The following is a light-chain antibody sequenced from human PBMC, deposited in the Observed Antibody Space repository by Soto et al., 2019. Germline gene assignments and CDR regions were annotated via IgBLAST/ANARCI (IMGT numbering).Light chain of an antibody. CDR3: GTWDNSLSAGV. J-gene: IGLJ2*01. CDR2: GNS. V-gene: IGLV1-40*01. Sequence: QSVLTQPPSVSGAPGQRVTISCTGSSSNIGAGYDVHWYQQLPGTAPKLLIYGNSNRPSGVPDRFSGSKSATSATLGITGLQTGDEADYYCGTWDNSLSAGVFGGGTKLTVL. CDR1: SSNIGAGYD.